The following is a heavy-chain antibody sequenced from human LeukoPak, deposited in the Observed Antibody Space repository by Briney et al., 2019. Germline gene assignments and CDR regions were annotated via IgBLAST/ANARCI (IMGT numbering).Heavy chain of an antibody. CDR2: VSAYADDT. CDR1: GYTFITYG. D-gene: IGHD2-15*01. J-gene: IGHJ4*02. CDR3: ARDCIGCHGFDY. Sequence: ASVKVSCKASGYTFITYGISLVRQAPGQGLEWMGWVSAYADDTNYVQKYQGRVSMTTDTSTSTAYMELRSLRSDDTAVYYCARDCIGCHGFDYWGQGTLVTVSS. V-gene: IGHV1-18*01.